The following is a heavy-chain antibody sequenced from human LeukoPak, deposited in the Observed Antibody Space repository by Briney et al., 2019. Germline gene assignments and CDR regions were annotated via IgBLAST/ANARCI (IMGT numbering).Heavy chain of an antibody. CDR1: GYTFTDYY. CDR3: AREGGSSWTFLDY. V-gene: IGHV1-2*02. Sequence: ASVKVSCKSSGYTFTDYYMHWVRQAPGQGLQWMGWINPNSGGTYYAEKFRGRVTMTTDTSITTVYMELIGLTSDDTAVYYCAREGGSSWTFLDYWGQGTLVTVSS. D-gene: IGHD6-13*01. J-gene: IGHJ4*02. CDR2: INPNSGGT.